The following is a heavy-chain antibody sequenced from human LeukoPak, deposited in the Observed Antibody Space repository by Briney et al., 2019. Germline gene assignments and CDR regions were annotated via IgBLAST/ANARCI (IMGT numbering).Heavy chain of an antibody. D-gene: IGHD3-22*01. Sequence: GGSLRLSCAASGFTFSSYAMSWVRQAPGKGLEWVSAISGSGGSTYYADSVKGRFTISRDNSKNTLYLQMNSLRAEDTAVYYCAREMNYYDSSGCDYWGQGTLVTVSS. CDR2: ISGSGGST. CDR1: GFTFSSYA. J-gene: IGHJ4*02. CDR3: AREMNYYDSSGCDY. V-gene: IGHV3-23*01.